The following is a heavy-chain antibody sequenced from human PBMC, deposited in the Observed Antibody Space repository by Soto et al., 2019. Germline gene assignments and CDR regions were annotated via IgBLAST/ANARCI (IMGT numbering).Heavy chain of an antibody. Sequence: GGSLRLSCAASGFTLSSYGMHWVRQAPGKGLYWVAVIWHDGSTKDYADSVKGRFTISRDNSKNTLYLQMNSLGAEDTAVYYCARYGPHGDADYWGQGTLVTVSS. J-gene: IGHJ4*02. CDR2: IWHDGSTK. CDR1: GFTLSSYG. D-gene: IGHD4-17*01. V-gene: IGHV3-33*01. CDR3: ARYGPHGDADY.